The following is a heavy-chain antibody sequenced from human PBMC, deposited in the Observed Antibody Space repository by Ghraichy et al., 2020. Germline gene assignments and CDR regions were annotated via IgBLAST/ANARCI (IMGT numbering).Heavy chain of an antibody. D-gene: IGHD6-13*01. V-gene: IGHV3-33*01. J-gene: IGHJ6*02. CDR2: IWYDGSNK. CDR3: ARLEVKAAAGTENYYYYGMDV. CDR1: GFTFSSYG. Sequence: GGSLRLSCAASGFTFSSYGMHWVRQAPGKGLEWVAVIWYDGSNKYYADSVKGRFTISRDNSKNTLYLQMNSLRAEDTAVYYCARLEVKAAAGTENYYYYGMDVWGQGTTVTVSS.